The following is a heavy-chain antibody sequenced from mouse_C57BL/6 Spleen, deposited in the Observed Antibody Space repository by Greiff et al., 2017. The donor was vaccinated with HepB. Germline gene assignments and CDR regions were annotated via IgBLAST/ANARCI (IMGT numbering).Heavy chain of an antibody. CDR1: GYTFTDYY. Sequence: EVQLQQSGPELVKPGASVKISCKASGYTFTDYYMNWVKQSHGKSLEWIGDINPNNGGTSYNQKFKGKATLTVDKSSSTAYMGLRSLTSEDSAVYYCARNYGSPWYFDVGGTGTTVTVSS. V-gene: IGHV1-26*01. D-gene: IGHD1-1*01. CDR2: INPNNGGT. J-gene: IGHJ1*03. CDR3: ARNYGSPWYFDV.